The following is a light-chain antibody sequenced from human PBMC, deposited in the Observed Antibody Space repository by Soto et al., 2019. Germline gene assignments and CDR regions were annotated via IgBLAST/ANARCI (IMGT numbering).Light chain of an antibody. Sequence: IVLPNSPGTISFSPLERANLSGRYIQSVSNNYLAWYQQKPGQAPRLLIFNTSNRATGIPARFSGSGSGTDFTLTIRGLEPEDFAVYYCQQRTNRPPITCGKGTRRAIK. V-gene: IGKV3-11*01. CDR1: QSVSNNY. J-gene: IGKJ5*01. CDR3: QQRTNRPPIT. CDR2: NTS.